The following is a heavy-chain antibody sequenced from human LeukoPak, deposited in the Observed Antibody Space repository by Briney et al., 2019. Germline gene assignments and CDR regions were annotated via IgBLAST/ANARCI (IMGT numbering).Heavy chain of an antibody. Sequence: GGSLRLSCAASGFTFSSYAMSWVRQAPGKGLEWVSAISGSSGSTYYADSVKGRFTISRDNSKNTLYLQMNSLRAEDTAVYYCAKALPHGRTEAGNPFDYWGQGTLVTVSS. CDR2: ISGSSGST. J-gene: IGHJ4*02. V-gene: IGHV3-23*01. CDR3: AKALPHGRTEAGNPFDY. D-gene: IGHD6-13*01. CDR1: GFTFSSYA.